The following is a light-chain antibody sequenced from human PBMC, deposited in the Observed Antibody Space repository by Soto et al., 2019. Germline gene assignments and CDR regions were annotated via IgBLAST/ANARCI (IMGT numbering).Light chain of an antibody. CDR3: QQYHTWPIT. CDR2: GAS. CDR1: QSVRNNY. V-gene: IGKV3-20*01. Sequence: EIVLTQSRGTLSLSPGVRSTLSRRVSQSVRNNYLAWYQQNPGQAHRLLIYGASNRATGIPDRFSGSGSGTEFTLTISSLQSEECAIYYCQQYHTWPITVGGGTKVDIK. J-gene: IGKJ4*01.